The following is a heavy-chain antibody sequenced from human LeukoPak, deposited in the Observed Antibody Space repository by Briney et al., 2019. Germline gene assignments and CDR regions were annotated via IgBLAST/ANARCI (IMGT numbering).Heavy chain of an antibody. V-gene: IGHV4-59*08. CDR1: GGSITGHY. Sequence: SETLSLTCTVSGGSITGHYWYWIRQTPGMRLEWIGYTSYSRTTIYNSYFKGRATMSIDTSKNQLYLNLTFVTATDTAVYYCAKLGHSDGWYLGDLDIWGQGTTVIVSS. CDR3: AKLGHSDGWYLGDLDI. CDR2: TSYSRTT. J-gene: IGHJ3*02. D-gene: IGHD6-19*01.